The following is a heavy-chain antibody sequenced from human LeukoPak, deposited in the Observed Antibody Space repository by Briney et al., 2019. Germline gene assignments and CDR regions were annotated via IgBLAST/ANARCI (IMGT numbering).Heavy chain of an antibody. CDR2: IYYSGST. CDR1: GGSISSSSYY. Sequence: SETLSLTCTVSGGSISSSSYYWGWIRQPPGKGLEWIGYIYYSGSTNYNPSLKSRVTISVDTSKNQFSLKLSSVTAADTAVYYCARDRGCSSTSCYSYYMDVWGKGTTVTISS. V-gene: IGHV4-61*01. D-gene: IGHD2-2*01. CDR3: ARDRGCSSTSCYSYYMDV. J-gene: IGHJ6*03.